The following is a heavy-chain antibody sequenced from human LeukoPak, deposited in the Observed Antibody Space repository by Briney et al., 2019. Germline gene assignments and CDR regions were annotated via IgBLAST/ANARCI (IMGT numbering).Heavy chain of an antibody. CDR1: GGSFSGYY. CDR2: INHSGST. D-gene: IGHD3-3*01. Sequence: SETLSLTCAVYGGSFSGYYWSWIRHPPGKGLEWIGEINHSGSTNYNPSLKSRVPISVDTSKNQFSLKLSSVNAADTAVYYCARDRVYDFWSGYYPGIDYWGQGTLVTVSS. V-gene: IGHV4-34*01. J-gene: IGHJ4*02. CDR3: ARDRVYDFWSGYYPGIDY.